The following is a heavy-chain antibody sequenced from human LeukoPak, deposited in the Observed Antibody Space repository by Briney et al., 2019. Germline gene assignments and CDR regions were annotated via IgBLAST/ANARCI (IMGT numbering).Heavy chain of an antibody. V-gene: IGHV3-74*01. CDR2: INSDGSST. CDR1: GFTFSSYC. D-gene: IGHD1-26*01. J-gene: IGHJ5*02. CDR3: ARVRVGAMDFDP. Sequence: PGGSLTLSCAASGFTFSSYCSHWVRQAPGQGLVRVSRINSDGSSTSYADSVKGRFTISRDNAKNTLYLQMNSLRAEDTAVYYCARVRVGAMDFDPWGQGTLVTVSS.